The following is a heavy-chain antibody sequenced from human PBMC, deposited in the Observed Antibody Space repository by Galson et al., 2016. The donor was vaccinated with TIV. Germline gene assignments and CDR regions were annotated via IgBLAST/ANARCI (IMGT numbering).Heavy chain of an antibody. CDR2: ISAANGDT. CDR3: ARSDAISGYYYHFDY. D-gene: IGHD3-22*01. Sequence: SVKVSCKASGYTFINYAIQWVRQAPGQSLEWMGWISAANGDTQSSQKFQGRVTTTRDTSANMAYMELSSLRSEDTAVYYCARSDAISGYYYHFDYWGQGTLVTVSS. J-gene: IGHJ4*02. CDR1: GYTFINYA. V-gene: IGHV1-3*01.